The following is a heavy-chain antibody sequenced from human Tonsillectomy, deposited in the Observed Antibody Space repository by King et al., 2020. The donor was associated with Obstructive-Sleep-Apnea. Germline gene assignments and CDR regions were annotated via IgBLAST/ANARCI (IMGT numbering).Heavy chain of an antibody. J-gene: IGHJ4*02. CDR3: AKERVGVVPRGPDY. CDR2: ISYDGSNK. D-gene: IGHD2-15*01. CDR1: GFTFSSYG. V-gene: IGHV3-30*18. Sequence: AQLVQSGGGVVQPGRSLRLSCAASGFTFSSYGMHWVRQAPGKGLEWVAVISYDGSNKYYADSVKGRFTISRDNSKNTLYLQMNSLRAEDTAVYYCAKERVGVVPRGPDYWGQGTLVTVSS.